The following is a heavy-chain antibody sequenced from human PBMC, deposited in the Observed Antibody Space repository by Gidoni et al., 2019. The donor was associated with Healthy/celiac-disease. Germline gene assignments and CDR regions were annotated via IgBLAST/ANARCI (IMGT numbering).Heavy chain of an antibody. CDR2: ISGSGGST. Sequence: EVQLLESGGGLVQPGGSLRLSCAASGFTFSSYAMSWVRQAPGKGLEWVSAISGSGGSTYYADSVKGRFTISRDNSKNTLYLQMNSLRAEDTAVYYCAKDTGYGYVGYYYGMDVWGQGTTVTVSS. J-gene: IGHJ6*02. CDR3: AKDTGYGYVGYYYGMDV. V-gene: IGHV3-23*01. CDR1: GFTFSSYA. D-gene: IGHD5-18*01.